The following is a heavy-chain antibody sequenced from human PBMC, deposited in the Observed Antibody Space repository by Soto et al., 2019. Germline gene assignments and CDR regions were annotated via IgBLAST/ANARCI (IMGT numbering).Heavy chain of an antibody. Sequence: EVQLLESGGGLVQPGGSLRLSCAASGFTFSSYAMSWVRQAPGKGLEWVSAISGSGGSTYYADSVKGRFTISRDNSKNTLYLQLNSPRAEDTAVYYCANDRGHGDYDDFDYWGQGTLVIVSS. D-gene: IGHD4-17*01. V-gene: IGHV3-23*01. CDR1: GFTFSSYA. J-gene: IGHJ4*02. CDR3: ANDRGHGDYDDFDY. CDR2: ISGSGGST.